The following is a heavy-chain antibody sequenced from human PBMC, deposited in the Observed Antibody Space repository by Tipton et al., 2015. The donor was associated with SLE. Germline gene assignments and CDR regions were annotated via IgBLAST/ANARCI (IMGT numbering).Heavy chain of an antibody. V-gene: IGHV3-9*01. D-gene: IGHD2-2*01. Sequence: SLRLSCEASGFTFDDYAMHWVRQAPGKGLEWVSGSSWNGGSTVYSDSVKGRFTISRDNAKNSLYLQMNNLRAEDTAVYYCARDGAYCSSTSCPGPFYDYWGQGTLVTVSS. J-gene: IGHJ4*02. CDR2: SSWNGGST. CDR3: ARDGAYCSSTSCPGPFYDY. CDR1: GFTFDDYA.